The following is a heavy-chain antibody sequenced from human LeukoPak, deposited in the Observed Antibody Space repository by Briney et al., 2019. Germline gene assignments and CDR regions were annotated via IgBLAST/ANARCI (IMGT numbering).Heavy chain of an antibody. J-gene: IGHJ6*03. CDR3: ARSGVVPAAGYYYYYMDV. D-gene: IGHD2-2*01. Sequence: ASETLSLTCAVYGGSFSGYYWSWIRQPPGKGLEWIGEINHSGSTNYNPSLKSRVTISVDTSKNQFSLKLSSVTAADTAVYYCARSGVVPAAGYYYYYMDVWGKGTTVTISS. CDR1: GGSFSGYY. CDR2: INHSGST. V-gene: IGHV4-34*01.